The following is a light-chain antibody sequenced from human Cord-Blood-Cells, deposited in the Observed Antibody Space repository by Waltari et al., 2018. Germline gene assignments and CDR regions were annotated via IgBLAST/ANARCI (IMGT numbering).Light chain of an antibody. V-gene: IGLV2-11*01. J-gene: IGLJ3*02. CDR1: SSDVGGYNY. Sequence: QSALTQPRSVSGSPGQSVTISCTGTSSDVGGYNYVSWYQQHPGKAPKLMIYDVSKRPQGVPDRFSGSKSGNTASLTISGLQAEDEADYYCCSYAGSYNWVFGGGTKLTVL. CDR3: CSYAGSYNWV. CDR2: DVS.